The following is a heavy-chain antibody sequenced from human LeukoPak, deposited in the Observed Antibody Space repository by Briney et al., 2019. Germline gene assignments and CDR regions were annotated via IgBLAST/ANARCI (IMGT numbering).Heavy chain of an antibody. CDR1: GFTVSNNY. J-gene: IGHJ4*02. D-gene: IGHD3-10*02. Sequence: GGSLRLSCAASGFTVSNNYMSWVRQAPGKGLEWVSVIYSGDNTYYVESVKGRFTISRDNSKNTLFLQMNRLRAEDTAVYYCAGRRVFDASFDYWGQGTLVTVSS. CDR2: IYSGDNT. V-gene: IGHV3-66*02. CDR3: AGRRVFDASFDY.